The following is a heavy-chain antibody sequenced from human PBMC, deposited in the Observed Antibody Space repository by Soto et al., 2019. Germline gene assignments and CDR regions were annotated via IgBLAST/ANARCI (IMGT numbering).Heavy chain of an antibody. Sequence: QITLKESGPTLVKPTQTLTLTCTFSGFSLSTSGVGVGWIRQPPGKALEWLAVIYWDDDKRYSPSLKSRLTITKDTSKNQVVLTMTNMDPVDTATYYCAHRDLIVGAFDIWGQGTMVTVSS. V-gene: IGHV2-5*02. CDR1: GFSLSTSGVG. J-gene: IGHJ3*02. CDR2: IYWDDDK. D-gene: IGHD2-21*01. CDR3: AHRDLIVGAFDI.